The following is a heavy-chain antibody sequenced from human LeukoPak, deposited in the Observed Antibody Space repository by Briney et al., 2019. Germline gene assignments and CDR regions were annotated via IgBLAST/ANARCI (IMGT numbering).Heavy chain of an antibody. D-gene: IGHD3-10*02. CDR1: GFTFSSFW. CDR3: AELGITMIGGV. Sequence: GGSLRLSCATSGFTFSSFWMSWVRQAPGKGLEWVSNMNPDGSEIYYVDSVKGRFTISRDNAKNLLFLQMNSLRAEDTAVYYCAELGITMIGGVWGKGTTVTISS. J-gene: IGHJ6*04. V-gene: IGHV3-7*01. CDR2: MNPDGSEI.